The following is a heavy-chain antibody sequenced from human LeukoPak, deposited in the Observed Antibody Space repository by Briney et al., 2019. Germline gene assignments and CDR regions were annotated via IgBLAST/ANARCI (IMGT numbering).Heavy chain of an antibody. D-gene: IGHD4-17*01. CDR2: IYHSGST. CDR1: GYSISSGYY. V-gene: IGHV4-38-2*02. J-gene: IGHJ4*02. CDR3: ATMTTVTTYKSSFDY. Sequence: PSQTLSLTCTVSGYSISSGYYWGWIRQPPGKGLEWIGSIYHSGSTYYNPSLKSRVTISVDTSKNQFSLKLSSVTAADTAVYYCATMTTVTTYKSSFDYWGQGTLVTVSS.